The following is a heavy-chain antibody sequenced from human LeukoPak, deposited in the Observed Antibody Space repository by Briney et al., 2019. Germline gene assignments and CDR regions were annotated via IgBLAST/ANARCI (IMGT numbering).Heavy chain of an antibody. D-gene: IGHD4-17*01. CDR2: ISGSGGST. CDR1: GFAFSSYA. CDR3: AKKPHYGDYWYDYYMDV. J-gene: IGHJ6*03. V-gene: IGHV3-23*01. Sequence: GGSLRLSCAASGFAFSSYAMSWVRQAPGKGLEWVSAISGSGGSTYYADSVKGRFTISRDNSKNTLYLQMNSLRAEDTAVYYCAKKPHYGDYWYDYYMDVWGKGTTVTASS.